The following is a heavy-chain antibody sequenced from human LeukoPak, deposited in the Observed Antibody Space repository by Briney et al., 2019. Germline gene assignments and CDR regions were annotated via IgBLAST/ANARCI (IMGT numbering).Heavy chain of an antibody. CDR2: ISSSSSTI. D-gene: IGHD3-3*01. CDR1: GFTFSSYS. CDR3: ARASYYDFWSGPYPYYYYGMDV. V-gene: IGHV3-48*02. J-gene: IGHJ6*02. Sequence: GGSLRLSCAASGFTFSSYSMNWVRQAPGKGLEWVSYISSSSSTIYYADSVKGRFTISRDNAKNSLYLQMNSLRDEDTAVYYCARASYYDFWSGPYPYYYYGMDVRGQGTTVTVSS.